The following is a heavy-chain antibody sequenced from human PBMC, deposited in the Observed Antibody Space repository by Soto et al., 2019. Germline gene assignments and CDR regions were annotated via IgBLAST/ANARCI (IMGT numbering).Heavy chain of an antibody. Sequence: QAQLVESGGGVDHPGRSLRLSCEASGFTFNSYGMYWVRQAPGKGLEWVSHILYDGSKKYYADSVKGRFTISRDNPKNTLYLQMDNMRPEDTAVYYCVKDLAHMAYHWGQGTLVIVSS. V-gene: IGHV3-30*18. CDR2: ILYDGSKK. CDR3: VKDLAHMAYH. J-gene: IGHJ5*02. CDR1: GFTFNSYG.